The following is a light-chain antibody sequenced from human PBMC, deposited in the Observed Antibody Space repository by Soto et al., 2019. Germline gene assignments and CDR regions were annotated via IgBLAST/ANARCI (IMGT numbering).Light chain of an antibody. Sequence: DIALKQSPGTLPLSPGERATLSCRASQSVSSNYLAWYQQKPGQAPRLLIYVASTRATGVPDRFSGSGSGTDFTLTSSRLEPEDFAVYHCQQYGSLSWTFGQGTKVEIK. V-gene: IGKV3-20*01. CDR2: VAS. CDR1: QSVSSNY. CDR3: QQYGSLSWT. J-gene: IGKJ1*01.